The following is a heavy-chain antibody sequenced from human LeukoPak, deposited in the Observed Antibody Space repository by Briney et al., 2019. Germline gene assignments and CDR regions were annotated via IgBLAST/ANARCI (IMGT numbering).Heavy chain of an antibody. CDR3: ARGRWLQALDY. CDR1: GFTFSNYA. V-gene: IGHV3-30*04. J-gene: IGHJ4*02. CDR2: ISYDGSNQ. Sequence: GGSLRLSCAASGFTFSNYAMYWVRQAPGKGLVWVAVISYDGSNQQYAASVKGRFTISRDSSKDTVYLQMNSLRAEDTAVFYCARGRWLQALDYWGQGTLVTVSS. D-gene: IGHD5-24*01.